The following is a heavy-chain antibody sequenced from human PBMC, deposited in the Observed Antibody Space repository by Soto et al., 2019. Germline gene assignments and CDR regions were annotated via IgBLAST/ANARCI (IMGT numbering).Heavy chain of an antibody. D-gene: IGHD2-8*01. CDR1: GFAFNSYA. CDR3: AKDGCTNGVCYLFDY. Sequence: GGSLRLSCTVPGFAFNSYAMSWVRQAPGKGLEWVSAISGSGGSTYYADSVKGRFTISRDNSKNTLYLQMNSLRAEDTAVYYCAKDGCTNGVCYLFDYWGQGTLVTVS. J-gene: IGHJ4*02. V-gene: IGHV3-23*01. CDR2: ISGSGGST.